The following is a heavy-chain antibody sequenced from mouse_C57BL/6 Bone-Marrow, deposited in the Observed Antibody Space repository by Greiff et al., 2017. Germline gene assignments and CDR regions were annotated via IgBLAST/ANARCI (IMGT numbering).Heavy chain of an antibody. CDR2: IYPRSGNT. J-gene: IGHJ2*01. CDR3: ARPYGSSYNY. V-gene: IGHV1-81*01. Sequence: VQRVESGAELARPGASVKLSCKASGYTFTSYGISWVKQRTGQGLEWIGEIYPRSGNTYYNEKFKGKATLTADKSSSKAYLELRSLTSEDSAVYFCARPYGSSYNYWGQGTTLTVSS. CDR1: GYTFTSYG. D-gene: IGHD1-1*01.